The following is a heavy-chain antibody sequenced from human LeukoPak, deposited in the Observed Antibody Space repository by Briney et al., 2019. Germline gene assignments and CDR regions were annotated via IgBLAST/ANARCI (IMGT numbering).Heavy chain of an antibody. V-gene: IGHV3-7*01. CDR2: IDQDGSEE. CDR1: GGSFSGYY. CDR3: ARDPEEWLVPIDY. J-gene: IGHJ4*02. D-gene: IGHD6-19*01. Sequence: ETLSLTCAVYGGSFSGYYWSWIRQPPGKGLEWVASIDQDGSEEYYVGSVKGRFTISRDNAKNSLYPQMNSLRAEDTAVYYCARDPEEWLVPIDYWGQGTLVTVSS.